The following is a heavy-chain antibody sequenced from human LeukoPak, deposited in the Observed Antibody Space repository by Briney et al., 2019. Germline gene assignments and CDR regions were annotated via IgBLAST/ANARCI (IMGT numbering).Heavy chain of an antibody. Sequence: GGSLRLSCAASGFTFSNYAMHWVRQAPGKGLEWVAVTSFDGKKKNHADSVKGRFTISRDNSKNTLYLQMSSLRSEDTAMYYCSRVGGLGPAWGQGTLVTVSS. CDR2: TSFDGKKK. CDR3: SRVGGLGPA. J-gene: IGHJ5*02. D-gene: IGHD3/OR15-3a*01. CDR1: GFTFSNYA. V-gene: IGHV3-30*04.